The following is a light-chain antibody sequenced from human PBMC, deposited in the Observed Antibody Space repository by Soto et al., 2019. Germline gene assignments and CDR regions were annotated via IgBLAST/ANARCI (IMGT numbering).Light chain of an antibody. CDR1: RSDVGGYDY. CDR2: DVS. Sequence: QSVLTQPASVSGSPGQSITISCTGARSDVGGYDYVSWYQQHPGKAPKLIISDVSNRPSGVSNRFSGSKSGNTASLTISGLQPEDEADYFCSSYTSSSTLKFGGGTQLTVL. CDR3: SSYTSSSTLK. J-gene: IGLJ3*02. V-gene: IGLV2-14*01.